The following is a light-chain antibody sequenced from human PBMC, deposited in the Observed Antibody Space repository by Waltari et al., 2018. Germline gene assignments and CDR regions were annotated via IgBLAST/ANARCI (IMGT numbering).Light chain of an antibody. Sequence: QAGLTQPPSVSKALSQTATLTCPGNSNNVGNQGAAWLQQHQGHPPKLLSYRNNDRPSGISERFSASRSGNTASLTITGLQPEDEADYYCSAWDSNLSAYVFGSGAKVTVL. CDR2: RNN. CDR3: SAWDSNLSAYV. J-gene: IGLJ1*01. V-gene: IGLV10-54*04. CDR1: SNNVGNQG.